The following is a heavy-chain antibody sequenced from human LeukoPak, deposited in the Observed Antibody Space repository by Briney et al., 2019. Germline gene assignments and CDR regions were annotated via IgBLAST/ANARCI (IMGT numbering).Heavy chain of an antibody. Sequence: GSLRLSCAASGFTFSSYAMSWIRQPPGKGLEWIGSIDHSGNTYYGPSLKSRATISADTSKNQFSLKVSSVTAADTAVYYCAREPSSSTGGYWGQGTLVTVSS. J-gene: IGHJ4*02. CDR2: IDHSGNT. CDR1: GFTFSSYA. CDR3: AREPSSSTGGY. D-gene: IGHD6-13*01. V-gene: IGHV4-34*01.